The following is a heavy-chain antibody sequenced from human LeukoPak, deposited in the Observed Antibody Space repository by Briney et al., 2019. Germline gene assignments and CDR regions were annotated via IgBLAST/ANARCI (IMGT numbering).Heavy chain of an antibody. CDR1: GGSISSYY. V-gene: IGHV4-59*01. J-gene: IGHJ4*02. CDR2: IYYSGST. D-gene: IGHD4-17*01. Sequence: SETLSLTCTVSGGSISSYYWSWIRRPPGKGLEWIGYIYYSGSTNYNPSLKSRVTISVDTSKNQFSLKLSSVTAADTAVYYCARARPPYGDYADYWGQGTLVTVSS. CDR3: ARARPPYGDYADY.